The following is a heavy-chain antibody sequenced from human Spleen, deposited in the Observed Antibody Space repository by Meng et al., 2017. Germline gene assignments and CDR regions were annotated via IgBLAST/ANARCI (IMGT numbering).Heavy chain of an antibody. CDR2: IKEDGSEK. Sequence: GGSLRLSCAASGFTFGTSWMDWVRQAPGKGLEWVASIKEDGSEKYYVDSVKGRFTISRDNAENSLHLQMNSLRDEDTAVYYCARYRGTYFDYWGQGTLVTVSS. D-gene: IGHD1-26*01. J-gene: IGHJ4*02. V-gene: IGHV3-7*01. CDR1: GFTFGTSW. CDR3: ARYRGTYFDY.